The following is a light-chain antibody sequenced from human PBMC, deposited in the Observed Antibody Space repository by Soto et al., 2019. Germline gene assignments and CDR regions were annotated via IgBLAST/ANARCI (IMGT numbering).Light chain of an antibody. CDR1: QSVNAN. CDR3: QQYNTWLWT. V-gene: IGKV3-15*01. CDR2: GAS. Sequence: EVVMTQSPATLSVSPGERATLSCRARQSVNANLSWYQQKPGQAPRRLIHGASNRATGIPARFSGSGFGTEFLLTISSLQSEDFAVYYCQQYNTWLWTFGQGTKVEI. J-gene: IGKJ1*01.